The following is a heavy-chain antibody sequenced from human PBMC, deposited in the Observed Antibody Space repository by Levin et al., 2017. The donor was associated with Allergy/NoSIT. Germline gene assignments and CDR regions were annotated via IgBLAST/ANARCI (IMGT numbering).Heavy chain of an antibody. J-gene: IGHJ4*02. Sequence: GESLKISCAASGFTFSSYEMNWVRQAPGKGLEWVSYIGSSGSTIYYADSVKGRFTISRDNAKKSLYLQMNSLRAEDTAVYYCARRYCSITSCLIDYWGQGTLVTVSS. CDR3: ARRYCSITSCLIDY. CDR2: IGSSGSTI. D-gene: IGHD2-2*01. V-gene: IGHV3-48*03. CDR1: GFTFSSYE.